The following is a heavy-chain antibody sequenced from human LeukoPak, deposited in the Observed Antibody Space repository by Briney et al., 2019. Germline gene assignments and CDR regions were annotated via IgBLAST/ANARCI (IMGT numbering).Heavy chain of an antibody. CDR1: GFTFSTYW. Sequence: GGSLRLSCAASGFTFSTYWMAWFGQAPGKGLEWVANIKGDDSARHQADSVKGRFTISRDNAQNSVYLQMSSLRGEDTAIYYCARDVVGSLDYWGQGTLVTVSS. J-gene: IGHJ4*02. CDR2: IKGDDSAR. CDR3: ARDVVGSLDY. D-gene: IGHD1-26*01. V-gene: IGHV3-7*01.